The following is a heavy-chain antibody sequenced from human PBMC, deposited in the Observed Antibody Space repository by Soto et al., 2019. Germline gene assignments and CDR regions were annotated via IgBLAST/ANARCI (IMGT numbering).Heavy chain of an antibody. CDR2: ISYSGTT. CDR1: GGSITSYY. D-gene: IGHD4-17*01. V-gene: IGHV4-30-4*01. CDR3: ATMGTPVTGLYYFDY. J-gene: IGHJ4*02. Sequence: SETLSLTCTVSGGSITSYYWSWIRQPPGKGLEWIGFISYSGTTHYSASLRSRVSISVDTSKNQFSLDLSSVTAADTAVYYCATMGTPVTGLYYFDYWGQGTLVTVSS.